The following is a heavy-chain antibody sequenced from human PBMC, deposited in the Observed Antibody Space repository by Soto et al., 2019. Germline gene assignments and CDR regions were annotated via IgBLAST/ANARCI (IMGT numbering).Heavy chain of an antibody. CDR3: ARDKGYCSGGSCYGDAFDI. V-gene: IGHV3-48*01. Sequence: GGSQRLSCAASGFTFSSYSMNWVRQAPGKGLEWVSYISSSSSTIYYADSVKGRFTISRDNAKNSLYLQMNSLRAEDTAVYYCARDKGYCSGGSCYGDAFDIWGQGTMVTVSS. D-gene: IGHD2-15*01. CDR2: ISSSSSTI. CDR1: GFTFSSYS. J-gene: IGHJ3*02.